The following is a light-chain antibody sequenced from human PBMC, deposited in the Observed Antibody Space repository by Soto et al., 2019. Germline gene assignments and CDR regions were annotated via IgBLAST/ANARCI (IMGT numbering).Light chain of an antibody. J-gene: IGLJ1*01. CDR1: SSDVGGYNY. V-gene: IGLV2-14*01. CDR3: SSYTSYSTLDV. CDR2: EVS. Sequence: QSVLTQPASVSGSPGQSITISCTGTSSDVGGYNYVSWYQQHPGKAPKLMIYEVSNRPSGVSNRFSGSKSGNTASLTISGLQAEDEADYYCSSYTSYSTLDVFGTVTKLTVL.